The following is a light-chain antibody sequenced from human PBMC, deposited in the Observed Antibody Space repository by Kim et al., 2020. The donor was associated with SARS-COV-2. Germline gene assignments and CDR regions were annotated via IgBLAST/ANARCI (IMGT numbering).Light chain of an antibody. J-gene: IGKJ5*01. CDR2: DAS. V-gene: IGKV3-11*01. CDR3: QQRNSWPPT. Sequence: EIVLTQSPATLSLSPGKRATLSCRASQTVVSYLVWYHQKPGQAPRLLIYDASNRATGIPARFSGSGSGTDFTLTINSLEPEDFAVYYCQQRNSWPPTFGQGTRLEIK. CDR1: QTVVSY.